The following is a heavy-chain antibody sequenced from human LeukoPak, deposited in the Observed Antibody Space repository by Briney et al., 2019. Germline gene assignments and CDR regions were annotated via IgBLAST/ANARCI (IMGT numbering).Heavy chain of an antibody. CDR1: GFIFNSYG. D-gene: IGHD2-15*01. CDR3: AKAGSAATLAPLDY. V-gene: IGHV3-30*02. CDR2: IRYDGSNK. J-gene: IGHJ4*02. Sequence: GGSLRLSCAASGFIFNSYGMHWVRQAPGKGLEWVAFIRYDGSNKYYADSVKGRFTISRDNSKNTLYLQMNSLRAEATAVYYCAKAGSAATLAPLDYWGQGTLVTVSS.